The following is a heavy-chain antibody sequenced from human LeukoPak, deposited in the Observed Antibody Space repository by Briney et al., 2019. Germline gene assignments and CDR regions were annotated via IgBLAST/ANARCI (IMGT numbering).Heavy chain of an antibody. CDR3: ARSFRTYYYGMDV. J-gene: IGHJ6*02. CDR1: GGSISSYY. Sequence: SETLSLTCTVSGGSISSYYWSWIRQPPGKGLEWIGYIYYSGSTNYNPSLKSRVTISVDMSKNQFSLKLSSVTAADTAVYYCARSFRTYYYGMDVWGQGTTVTVSS. V-gene: IGHV4-59*08. CDR2: IYYSGST.